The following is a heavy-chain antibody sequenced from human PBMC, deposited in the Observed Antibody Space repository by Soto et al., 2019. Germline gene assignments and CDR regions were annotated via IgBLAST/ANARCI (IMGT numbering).Heavy chain of an antibody. Sequence: QVPLVQSGAEVKKPGASVRVSCKPSGYTFTSYAITWVRQAPGRGLEWMGWIDPFTGDTTYAQNFQGRVTMTTDTSTDTAYVELRSLTSDDAAVYYCARGLVRAVITHFDSWGQGTLVTVSS. CDR2: IDPFTGDT. J-gene: IGHJ4*02. CDR3: ARGLVRAVITHFDS. CDR1: GYTFTSYA. V-gene: IGHV1-18*01. D-gene: IGHD3-10*01.